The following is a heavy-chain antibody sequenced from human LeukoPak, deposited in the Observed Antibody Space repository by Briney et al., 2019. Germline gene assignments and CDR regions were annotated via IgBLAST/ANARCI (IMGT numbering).Heavy chain of an antibody. V-gene: IGHV4-31*03. D-gene: IGHD3-10*01. CDR1: GGSISSGGYY. CDR2: IYYSGST. Sequence: SETLSLTCTVSGGSISSGGYYWSWIRQHPGKGLEWIGYIYYSGSTYYNPSLKSRVTMSVDTSKNQFSLKLSSVTAADTAVYYCARGIEGFGEAPFDYWGQGPWSPSPQ. CDR3: ARGIEGFGEAPFDY. J-gene: IGHJ4*02.